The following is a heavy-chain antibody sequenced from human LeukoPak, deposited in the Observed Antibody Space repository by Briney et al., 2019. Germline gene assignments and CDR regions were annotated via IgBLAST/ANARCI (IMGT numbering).Heavy chain of an antibody. V-gene: IGHV3-30*03. J-gene: IGHJ4*02. Sequence: PGGSLRLSCAASGFTFSSYGMHWVRQAPGKGLEWVAVISYDGSNKYYADSVKGRFTISRDNSKNTLYLQMNSLRAEDTAVYYCARDRGHYDRGLYYFDYWGQGTLVTVSS. CDR3: ARDRGHYDRGLYYFDY. CDR2: ISYDGSNK. D-gene: IGHD3-22*01. CDR1: GFTFSSYG.